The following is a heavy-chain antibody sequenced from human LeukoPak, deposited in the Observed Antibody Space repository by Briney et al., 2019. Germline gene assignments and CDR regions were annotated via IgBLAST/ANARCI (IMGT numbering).Heavy chain of an antibody. CDR3: ARWGQQSFDC. Sequence: SETLSLTCTVSGAPMSNSYWSWIRQPAGKGLEWIGRIYTSGSTNYNPSLKSRVTMSVDTSKNQFSLKLSSVTAADTAVYYCARWGQQSFDCWGQGTLVTVSA. J-gene: IGHJ4*02. D-gene: IGHD6-13*01. CDR2: IYTSGST. V-gene: IGHV4-4*07. CDR1: GAPMSNSY.